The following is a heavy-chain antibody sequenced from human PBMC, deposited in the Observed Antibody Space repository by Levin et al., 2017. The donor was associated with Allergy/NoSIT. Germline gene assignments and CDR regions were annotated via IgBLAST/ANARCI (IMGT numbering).Heavy chain of an antibody. CDR2: INPSGGST. Sequence: ASVKVSCKASGYTFTSYYMHWVRQAPGQGLEWMGIINPSGGSTSYAQKFQGRVTMTRDTSTSTVYMELSSLRSEDTAVYYCAREHFQYYYDSRAPGYWGQGTLVTVSS. CDR3: AREHFQYYYDSRAPGY. V-gene: IGHV1-46*01. D-gene: IGHD3-22*01. CDR1: GYTFTSYY. J-gene: IGHJ4*02.